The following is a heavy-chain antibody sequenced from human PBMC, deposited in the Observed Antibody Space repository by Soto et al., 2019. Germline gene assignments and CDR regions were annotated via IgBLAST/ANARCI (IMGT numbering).Heavy chain of an antibody. V-gene: IGHV4-34*01. CDR3: ARDRYLGYYDSSGYYDAFDI. CDR1: SASLGDHY. Sequence: SETLSLTCAVFSASLGDHYWAWIRQSPDKGLEWIGEVHHSGSTNYNPSLKSRVTISVDKSKNQFSLKLSSVTAADTAVYYCARDRYLGYYDSSGYYDAFDIWGQGTMVTVSS. CDR2: VHHSGST. J-gene: IGHJ3*02. D-gene: IGHD3-22*01.